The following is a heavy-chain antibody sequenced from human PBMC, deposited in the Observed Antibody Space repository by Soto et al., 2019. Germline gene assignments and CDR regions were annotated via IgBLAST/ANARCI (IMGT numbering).Heavy chain of an antibody. CDR3: ASTGARHSSSWRYYYGMDV. CDR1: GYTFTSYG. V-gene: IGHV1-18*01. D-gene: IGHD6-13*01. J-gene: IGHJ6*02. CDR2: ISAYNGNT. Sequence: QVQLVQSGAEVKKPGASVKVSCKASGYTFTSYGISWVRQAPGQGLEWMGWISAYNGNTNYAQKLQGRVTMTTDTSTSTAYMELRSLRSDDTAVYYCASTGARHSSSWRYYYGMDVWGQGTTVTVSS.